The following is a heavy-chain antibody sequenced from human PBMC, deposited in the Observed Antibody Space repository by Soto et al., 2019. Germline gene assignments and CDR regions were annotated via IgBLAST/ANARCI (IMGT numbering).Heavy chain of an antibody. D-gene: IGHD3-3*01. CDR3: ARVLGTDYDFWSGPSWFDP. CDR2: ISYDGSNK. CDR1: GFTFSSYG. V-gene: IGHV3-30*03. Sequence: PGGSLRLSCAASGFTFSSYGMHWVRQAPGKGLEWVAVISYDGSNKYYADSVKGRFTISRDNSKNTLYLQMNSLRAEDTAVYYCARVLGTDYDFWSGPSWFDPWGQGTLVTVSS. J-gene: IGHJ5*02.